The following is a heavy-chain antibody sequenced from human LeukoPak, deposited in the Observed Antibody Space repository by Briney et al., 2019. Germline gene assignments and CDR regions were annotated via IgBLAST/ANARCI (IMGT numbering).Heavy chain of an antibody. CDR3: ARDGKQQLLNWFDP. CDR2: ITPVFGTA. D-gene: IGHD6-13*01. J-gene: IGHJ5*02. CDR1: GGTFSSYA. Sequence: GASVKVSCTASGGTFSSYAISWVRQAPGQGLEWMGGITPVFGTAKYAQKFQGRVTITADTSTSTAYMELSSLRSEDTAVYYCARDGKQQLLNWFDPWGQGTLVTVSS. V-gene: IGHV1-69*06.